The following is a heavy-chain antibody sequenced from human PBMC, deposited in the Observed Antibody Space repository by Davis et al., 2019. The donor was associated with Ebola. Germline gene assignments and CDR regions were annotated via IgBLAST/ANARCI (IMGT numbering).Heavy chain of an antibody. CDR2: IYYSGST. CDR1: GGSISSGDYY. J-gene: IGHJ6*04. CDR3: ARVRLDGDQIYYYYYGMDV. D-gene: IGHD4-17*01. V-gene: IGHV4-30-4*01. Sequence: SETLSLTCTVSGGSISSGDYYWSWIRQPPGKGLEWIGYIYYSGSTYYNPSLKSRVTISVDTSKNQFSLKLSSVTAADTAVYYCARVRLDGDQIYYYYYGMDVWGKGTTVTVSS.